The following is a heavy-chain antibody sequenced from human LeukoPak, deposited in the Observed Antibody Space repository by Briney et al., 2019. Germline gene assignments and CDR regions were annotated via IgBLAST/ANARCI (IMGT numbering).Heavy chain of an antibody. V-gene: IGHV4-34*01. Sequence: SETLSLTCAVYGGSFSQYYWKWIRHSPGRGLEWIGEINHSGKTNYNPAHKSRVSLSVDTSKIQFSLKLPSVNAADTGVYYCARGGVLWEVGATMNNWFDSWGQGSLVTVSS. CDR2: INHSGKT. CDR3: ARGGVLWEVGATMNNWFDS. D-gene: IGHD1-26*01. CDR1: GGSFSQYY. J-gene: IGHJ5*01.